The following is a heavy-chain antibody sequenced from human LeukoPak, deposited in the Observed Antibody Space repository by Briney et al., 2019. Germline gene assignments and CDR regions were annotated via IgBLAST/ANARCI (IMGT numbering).Heavy chain of an antibody. CDR2: ISYDGTNK. J-gene: IGHJ4*02. D-gene: IGHD3-10*01. Sequence: QPGGSLSPSCAASGFSFSAYAMHWVRQPPGKGLEWVAVISYDGTNKYYADSVKGRFTISRDNSKNTLCLQMNSLRPEDTAVYYCARDFLMASDYWGQGTLVTVSS. V-gene: IGHV3-30-3*01. CDR3: ARDFLMASDY. CDR1: GFSFSAYA.